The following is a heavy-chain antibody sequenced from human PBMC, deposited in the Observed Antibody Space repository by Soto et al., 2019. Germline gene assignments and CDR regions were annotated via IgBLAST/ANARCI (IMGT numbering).Heavy chain of an antibody. D-gene: IGHD3-16*01. CDR2: IYNGGNT. V-gene: IGHV3-53*01. Sequence: GGSLRLSCAASGFSVGSHYMNWVRQAPGKGLEWVSIIYNGGNTYYADSVKGRFTISRDDSKNTLYLQMNSLRAEDTAVYYCARDSYVSLWARGTLVTVSS. CDR3: ARDSYVSL. J-gene: IGHJ1*01. CDR1: GFSVGSHY.